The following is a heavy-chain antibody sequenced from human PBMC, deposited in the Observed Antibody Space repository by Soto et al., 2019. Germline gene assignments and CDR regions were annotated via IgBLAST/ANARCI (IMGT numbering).Heavy chain of an antibody. CDR2: IYYRSKWFH. J-gene: IGHJ6*02. D-gene: IGHD2-15*01. CDR3: SRVHCSAGTCLDGLDF. V-gene: IGHV6-1*01. Sequence: SQTLSLTCVISGDSVSSNGACWNWIRQSPSRGLQWLGRIYYRSKWFHDYAASVESRMAINPDTSRNQFSLQLNYVTPEDTAVYYCSRVHCSAGTCLDGLDFWGQGTTVTVSS. CDR1: GDSVSSNGAC.